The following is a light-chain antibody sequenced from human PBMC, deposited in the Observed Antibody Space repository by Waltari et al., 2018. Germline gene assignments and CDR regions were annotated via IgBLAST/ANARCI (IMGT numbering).Light chain of an antibody. V-gene: IGKV3-20*01. Sequence: IVLTPSPGTLSLSPGERATLYCWASQRVGRSLVWYQQKRGQAPRLLIYGASTRAIGIPDRFSGSGSGTDFSLTISRLEPEDFAVYYCQHYVRLPVTFGQGTKVEI. CDR1: QRVGRS. CDR2: GAS. CDR3: QHYVRLPVT. J-gene: IGKJ1*01.